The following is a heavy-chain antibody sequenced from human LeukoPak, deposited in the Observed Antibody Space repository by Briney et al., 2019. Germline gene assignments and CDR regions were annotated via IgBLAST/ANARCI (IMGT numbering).Heavy chain of an antibody. D-gene: IGHD5-12*01. V-gene: IGHV3-74*01. Sequence: PGGPLRLSCAVSGFTFSSYWMHWVRQAPGKGLVWVSRIDRDGSRINYADSVKGRFSISRDNGKNTLFLQMNSLRAEDAAGYYCVRGNDYGGPHYWGQGTLVTVSS. CDR3: VRGNDYGGPHY. J-gene: IGHJ4*02. CDR1: GFTFSSYW. CDR2: IDRDGSRI.